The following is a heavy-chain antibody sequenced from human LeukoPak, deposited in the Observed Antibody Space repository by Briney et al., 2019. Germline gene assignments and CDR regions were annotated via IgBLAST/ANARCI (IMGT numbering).Heavy chain of an antibody. V-gene: IGHV3-30*02. Sequence: GGSLRLSCAASGFTFSSYGMHWVRQAPGKGLEWVAFIRYDGSKKYYADSVKGRFTISRDNSKNTLYLQMNSLRPEDPAVYSCAKDAYDFWSGYCAFDYWGQRTLLTVSS. CDR2: IRYDGSKK. J-gene: IGHJ4*02. CDR1: GFTFSSYG. D-gene: IGHD3-3*01. CDR3: AKDAYDFWSGYCAFDY.